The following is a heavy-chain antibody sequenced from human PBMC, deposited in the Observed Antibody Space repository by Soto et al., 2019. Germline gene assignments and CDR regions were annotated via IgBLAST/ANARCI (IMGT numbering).Heavy chain of an antibody. J-gene: IGHJ6*02. CDR1: DYY. D-gene: IGHD1-20*01. V-gene: IGHV3-11*04. CDR3: ARDIDNRDYYYGLDV. Sequence: DYYWTWIRQPPGKGLEWISYISNSGNTIYVADSMRGRFTISRDNAKNSLFLQMNSLRADDTAVYYCARDIDNRDYYYGLDVWGQGTTVTVSS. CDR2: ISNSGNTI.